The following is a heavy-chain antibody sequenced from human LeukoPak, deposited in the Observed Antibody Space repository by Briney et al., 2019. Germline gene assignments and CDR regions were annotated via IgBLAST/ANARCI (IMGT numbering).Heavy chain of an antibody. V-gene: IGHV4-39*07. CDR3: ARISPRRYYDIPY. Sequence: SETLSLTCTVSGGSISSSSYYWGWIRQPPGKGLEWIGSIYYSGSTYYNPSLKSRVTISVDTSKNQFSLKLSSVTAADTAVYYCARISPRRYYDIPYWGQGTLVTVSS. CDR2: IYYSGST. D-gene: IGHD3-9*01. CDR1: GGSISSSSYY. J-gene: IGHJ4*02.